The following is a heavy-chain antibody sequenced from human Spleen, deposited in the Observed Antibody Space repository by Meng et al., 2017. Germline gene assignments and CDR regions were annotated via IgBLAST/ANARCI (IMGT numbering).Heavy chain of an antibody. CDR3: ARGGYSYGPDY. V-gene: IGHV4-34*01. CDR1: GGSFSGYY. Sequence: QLQLQQGGAGLFKPSETRSLTCAVYGGSFSGYYWSWIRQPPGKGLEWIGEINHSGSTNYNPSLKSRVTISVDTSKNQFSLKLSSVTAADTAVYYCARGGYSYGPDYWGQGTLVTVSS. CDR2: INHSGST. D-gene: IGHD5-18*01. J-gene: IGHJ4*02.